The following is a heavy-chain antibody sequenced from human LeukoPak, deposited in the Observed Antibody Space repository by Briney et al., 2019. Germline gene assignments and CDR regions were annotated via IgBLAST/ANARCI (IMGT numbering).Heavy chain of an antibody. Sequence: GESLKISCKGSGYSFTSYWIGWVRQMPGKGLEWMGIIYPGDSDTRYSPSFQGQVTISADKSISTAYLQWSSLKASDTAMYYCARDGRAVAGLYYYYGMDVWGQGTTVTVSS. V-gene: IGHV5-51*01. J-gene: IGHJ6*02. D-gene: IGHD6-19*01. CDR3: ARDGRAVAGLYYYYGMDV. CDR1: GYSFTSYW. CDR2: IYPGDSDT.